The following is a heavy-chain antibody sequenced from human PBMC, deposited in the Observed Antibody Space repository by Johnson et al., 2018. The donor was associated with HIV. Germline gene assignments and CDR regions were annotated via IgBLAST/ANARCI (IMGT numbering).Heavy chain of an antibody. CDR3: AKDRTSAQSAFDI. CDR1: GFTFSSYA. V-gene: IGHV3-23*04. CDR2: ISGSGGST. J-gene: IGHJ3*02. Sequence: VQLVESGGGVVRPGGSLRLSCAASGFTFSSYAMSWVRQAPGKGLEWVSAISGSGGSTYYADSVKGRFTISRDNSKNTLYLQMNSLRAEDTAVYYCAKDRTSAQSAFDIWGQGTMVTVSS. D-gene: IGHD1-1*01.